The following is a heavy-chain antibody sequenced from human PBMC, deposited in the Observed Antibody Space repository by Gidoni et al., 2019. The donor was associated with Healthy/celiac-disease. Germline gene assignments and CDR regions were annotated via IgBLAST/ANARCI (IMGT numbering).Heavy chain of an antibody. V-gene: IGHV1-2*04. CDR3: ARDSQVLRFLEWSYWGHYGMDV. CDR1: GYTFTGYY. Sequence: QVQLVQSGAEVKKPGASVKVSCKASGYTFTGYYMPWVRQAPGQGLEWMGWINPNSGGTNYAQKFQGWVTMTRDTSISTAYMELSRLRSDDTAVYYCARDSQVLRFLEWSYWGHYGMDVWGQGTTVTVSS. D-gene: IGHD3-3*01. J-gene: IGHJ6*02. CDR2: INPNSGGT.